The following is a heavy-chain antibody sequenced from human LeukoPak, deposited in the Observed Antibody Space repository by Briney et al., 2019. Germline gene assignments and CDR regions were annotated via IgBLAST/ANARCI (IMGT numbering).Heavy chain of an antibody. CDR1: GYTFTSYG. CDR3: ARDRLIGHDPSYFDY. CDR2: ISAYNGNT. J-gene: IGHJ4*02. D-gene: IGHD3-16*01. Sequence: ASVKVSCKASGYTFTSYGISWVRQAPGQGLKWMGWISAYNGNTNYAQKLQGRVTMTTDTSTSTAYMELRSLRSDDTAVYYCARDRLIGHDPSYFDYWGQGTLVTVSS. V-gene: IGHV1-18*01.